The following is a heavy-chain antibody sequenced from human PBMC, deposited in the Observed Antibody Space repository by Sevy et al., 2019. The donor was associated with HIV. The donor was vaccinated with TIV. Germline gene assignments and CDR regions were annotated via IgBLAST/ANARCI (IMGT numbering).Heavy chain of an antibody. Sequence: GGSLRLSCEASGFTFTRYAFHWVRQAPGKGLEWVAVISKEGTNKYYIDSVKGRFTISRDNSRNTLFLQMERLRAEDTAMYFCARDPHAVPHWGSFDPWGQGTLVTVSS. CDR2: ISKEGTNK. CDR3: ARDPHAVPHWGSFDP. V-gene: IGHV3-30-3*01. D-gene: IGHD3-16*01. J-gene: IGHJ5*02. CDR1: GFTFTRYA.